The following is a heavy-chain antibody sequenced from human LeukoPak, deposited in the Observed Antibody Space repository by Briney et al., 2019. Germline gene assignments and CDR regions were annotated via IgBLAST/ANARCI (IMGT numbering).Heavy chain of an antibody. CDR3: ATDPASYCTSSTCDFDY. CDR1: GFTFSSYW. V-gene: IGHV3-7*01. Sequence: GGSLRLSCAASGFTFSSYWMSWVRQAPGKGLEWVANIKQDGSEKYYVGSVKGRFTISRDNAKNSLYLQMNNLGAEDTAVYYCATDPASYCTSSTCDFDYWGQGTLVTSPQ. CDR2: IKQDGSEK. D-gene: IGHD2-8*01. J-gene: IGHJ4*02.